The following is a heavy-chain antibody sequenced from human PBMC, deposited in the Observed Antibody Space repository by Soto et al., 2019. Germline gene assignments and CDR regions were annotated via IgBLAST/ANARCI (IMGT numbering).Heavy chain of an antibody. CDR2: ISAYNGNT. J-gene: IGHJ5*02. V-gene: IGHV1-18*04. D-gene: IGHD2-15*01. CDR3: ARDPGDVVVVAPGGFDP. CDR1: GYTFTSYG. Sequence: EASVRVSCKASGYTFTSYGISWVRQAPGQGLEWMGWISAYNGNTNYAQKLQGRVTMTTDTSTSTVYMELRSLRSDDTAVYYCARDPGDVVVVAPGGFDPWGQGTLVTVSS.